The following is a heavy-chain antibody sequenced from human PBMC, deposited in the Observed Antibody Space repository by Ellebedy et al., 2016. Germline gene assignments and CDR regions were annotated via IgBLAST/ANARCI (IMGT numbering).Heavy chain of an antibody. J-gene: IGHJ4*02. Sequence: GESLKISXAASGFMFRNFFMSWVRQAPGGGLEWISTISGDGDITFLADSVNGRFTISRDNSRNTLYLQMNSLRAEDTAVYYCYYGHYSGSWGQGTLVTVSS. CDR2: ISGDGDIT. D-gene: IGHD4-17*01. CDR3: YYGHYSGS. CDR1: GFMFRNFF. V-gene: IGHV3-23*01.